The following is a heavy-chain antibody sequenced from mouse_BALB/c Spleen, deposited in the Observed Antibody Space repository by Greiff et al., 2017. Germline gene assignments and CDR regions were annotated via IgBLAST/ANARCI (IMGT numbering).Heavy chain of an antibody. V-gene: IGHV5-6*01. Sequence: EVKVVESGGDLVKPGGSLKLSCAASGFTFSSYGMSWVRQTPDKRLEWVATISSGGSYTYYPDSVKGRFTISRDNAKNTLYLHMSSLKSEDTAMYYCARHEGYDVVYAMDYWGQGTSVTVSS. CDR3: ARHEGYDVVYAMDY. CDR1: GFTFSSYG. CDR2: ISSGGSYT. D-gene: IGHD2-14*01. J-gene: IGHJ4*01.